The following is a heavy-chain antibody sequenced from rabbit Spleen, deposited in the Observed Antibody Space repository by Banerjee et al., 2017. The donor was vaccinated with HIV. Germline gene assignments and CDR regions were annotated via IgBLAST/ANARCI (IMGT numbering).Heavy chain of an antibody. CDR2: IYSSTGST. J-gene: IGHJ4*01. V-gene: IGHV1S43*01. CDR3: ARTYAGDGGGGYLNL. D-gene: IGHD8-1*01. CDR1: GFDFSSYYY. Sequence: QEQLVESGGGLVQPGGSLKLSCKASGFDFSSYYYMCWVRQAPGKGLELIACIYSSTGSTWYASWVNGRFTISKTSSTTVTLQMTSLTVADTATYFCARTYAGDGGGGYLNLGGPGTLVT.